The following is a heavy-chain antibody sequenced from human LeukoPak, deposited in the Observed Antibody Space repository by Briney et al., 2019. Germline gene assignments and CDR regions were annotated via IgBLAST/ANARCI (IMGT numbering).Heavy chain of an antibody. CDR1: GFTFSSYA. J-gene: IGHJ4*02. CDR3: ATVHSSGWPYYFDY. V-gene: IGHV3-23*01. D-gene: IGHD6-19*01. CDR2: ISGSGGST. Sequence: GGSLRLSCAASGFTFSSYAMSWVRQAPGKGLEWVSAISGSGGSTYYADSVKGRFTISRDNSKNTLYLQMNSLRAGDTAVYYCATVHSSGWPYYFDYWGQGTLVTVSS.